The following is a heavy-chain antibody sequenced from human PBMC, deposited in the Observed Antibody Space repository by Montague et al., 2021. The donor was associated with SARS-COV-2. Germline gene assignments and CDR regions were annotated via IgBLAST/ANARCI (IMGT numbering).Heavy chain of an antibody. CDR2: IYWDDDK. V-gene: IGHV2-5*02. CDR3: VKLGYGLLTGYYDAFDV. Sequence: PALVKPTQTLTLTCTFSGFSLYTSGLGVGWIRQPPGKALEWLALIYWDDDKRYTPSVKTRLTITKDTFENQVVLTMANMHPVDTATYYCVKLGYGLLTGYYDAFDVWGAGTLVTVSS. D-gene: IGHD3-9*01. J-gene: IGHJ3*01. CDR1: GFSLYTSGLG.